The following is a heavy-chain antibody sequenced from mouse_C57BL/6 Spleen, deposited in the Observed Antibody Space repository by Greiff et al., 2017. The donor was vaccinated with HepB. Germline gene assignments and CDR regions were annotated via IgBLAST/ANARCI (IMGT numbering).Heavy chain of an antibody. Sequence: VQGVESGPGLVAPSQSLSITCTVSGFSLTSYAISWVRQPPGKGLEWLGVIWTGGGTNYNSALKSRLSISKDNSKSQVFLKMNSLQTDDTARYYCARNRDYYGSSYPYAMDYWGQGTSVTVSS. CDR1: GFSLTSYA. CDR3: ARNRDYYGSSYPYAMDY. D-gene: IGHD1-1*01. V-gene: IGHV2-9-1*01. CDR2: IWTGGGT. J-gene: IGHJ4*01.